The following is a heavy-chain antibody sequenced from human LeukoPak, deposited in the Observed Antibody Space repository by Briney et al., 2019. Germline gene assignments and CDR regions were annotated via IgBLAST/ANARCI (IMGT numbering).Heavy chain of an antibody. V-gene: IGHV1-69*01. J-gene: IGHJ6*03. CDR2: IIPIFGTA. CDR3: ARGGEHGHMDV. CDR1: GGTLSSYA. D-gene: IGHD3-10*01. Sequence: SVKLSCKASGGTLSSYAISWVRQSPGHRLEWMRGIIPIFGTANYAQKFQGRVTITADESTSTAYMELSSLRSEDTAVYYCARGGEHGHMDVWGKGTTVTVSS.